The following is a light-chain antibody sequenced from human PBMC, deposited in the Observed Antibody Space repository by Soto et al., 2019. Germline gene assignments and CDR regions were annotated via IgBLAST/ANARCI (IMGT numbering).Light chain of an antibody. J-gene: IGKJ1*01. Sequence: EIVMTQSPATLSVSPGERATLSCRASHSVSSNLAWYQQKPGQAPRLLIYGASTRATGIPARFSGSGSGTEFTLTISSLQSEDFAVYYCQQYNNWPPTFGQGPKVE. V-gene: IGKV3-15*01. CDR3: QQYNNWPPT. CDR2: GAS. CDR1: HSVSSN.